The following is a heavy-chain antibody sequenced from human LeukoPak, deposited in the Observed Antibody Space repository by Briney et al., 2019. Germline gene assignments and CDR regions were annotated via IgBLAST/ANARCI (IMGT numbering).Heavy chain of an antibody. CDR1: GGSISSSSYY. CDR2: IYYSGST. D-gene: IGHD3/OR15-3a*01. J-gene: IGHJ4*02. Sequence: SETLSLTCTVSGGSISSSSYYWSWMRQPPGKGLEWIGYIYYSGSTKYNPSLKSRVTISVDTSKNQFSLRLTSVTAADTAVYYCARQTGSGLFILPGGQGTLVTVSS. CDR3: ARQTGSGLFILP. V-gene: IGHV4-61*05.